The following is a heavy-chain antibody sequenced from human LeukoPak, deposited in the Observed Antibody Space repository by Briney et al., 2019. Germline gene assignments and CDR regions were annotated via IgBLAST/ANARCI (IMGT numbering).Heavy chain of an antibody. J-gene: IGHJ4*02. CDR3: ARSRGPNTFGGVHDY. V-gene: IGHV3-23*01. Sequence: GGSLRLSCAASGFTFSSYAMTWVRQAPGKGLEWVSAISGSGGSTYYADSVKGRFTISRDNSKNTLYLQMNSLRAEDTAVYYCARSRGPNTFGGVHDYWGQGTLVTVSS. D-gene: IGHD3-16*01. CDR2: ISGSGGST. CDR1: GFTFSSYA.